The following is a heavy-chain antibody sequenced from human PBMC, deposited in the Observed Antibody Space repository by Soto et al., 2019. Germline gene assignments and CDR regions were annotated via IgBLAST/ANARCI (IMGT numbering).Heavy chain of an antibody. Sequence: PGGSLRLSCAASGFTFSKYGMHWVRQAPGKGLEWVAIISYAGSNKYYADTVKGRFIISRDNSKNTLYLQMNSLRVDDTAVYYCGKERRGSGWSVCNFWGQGTLVTVSS. CDR2: ISYAGSNK. CDR1: GFTFSKYG. D-gene: IGHD6-19*01. V-gene: IGHV3-30*18. CDR3: GKERRGSGWSVCNF. J-gene: IGHJ4*02.